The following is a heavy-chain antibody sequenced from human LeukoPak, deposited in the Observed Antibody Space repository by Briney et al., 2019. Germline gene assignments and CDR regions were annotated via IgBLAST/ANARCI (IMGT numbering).Heavy chain of an antibody. Sequence: SQTLSLTCAISGDSVSSNSAAWNWIRQSPSRGLEWLGRTYYRSKWYNDYAVSVKSRITINPDTSKNQFSLQLNSVTPEDTAVYYCARSGYYGSGSPPKRDDYWGQGTLVTVSS. CDR2: TYYRSKWYN. CDR3: ARSGYYGSGSPPKRDDY. D-gene: IGHD3-10*01. J-gene: IGHJ4*02. V-gene: IGHV6-1*01. CDR1: GDSVSSNSAA.